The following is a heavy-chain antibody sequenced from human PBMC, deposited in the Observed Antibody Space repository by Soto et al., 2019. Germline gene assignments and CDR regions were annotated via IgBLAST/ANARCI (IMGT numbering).Heavy chain of an antibody. CDR1: GYNFINYW. CDR2: IYPDDSDT. J-gene: IGHJ4*02. D-gene: IGHD3-10*01. Sequence: GESLKISCKGSGYNFINYWIDWVRQMPGKGLEWMGIIYPDDSDTRYSPSFQGQVTISVDKSISTAYLQWSSLKTSDTAMYYCARRRFGESRGFDYWGQGTLVTVSS. V-gene: IGHV5-51*01. CDR3: ARRRFGESRGFDY.